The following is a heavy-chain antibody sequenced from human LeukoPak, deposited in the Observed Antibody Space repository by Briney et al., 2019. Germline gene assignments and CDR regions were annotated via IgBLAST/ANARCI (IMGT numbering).Heavy chain of an antibody. V-gene: IGHV3-15*07. CDR3: TTRSPARYCSDGACCSSADY. Sequence: GGSLRLPCAASGFTFSNAWMNWVRQAPGKGLEWVGRIKSKTDGGTTDYAAPVKGRFTISRDDSKNTLYLQMNSLKTEDTAVYYCTTRSPARYCSDGACCSSADYWGQGTLVTVSS. CDR2: IKSKTDGGTT. J-gene: IGHJ4*02. D-gene: IGHD2-15*01. CDR1: GFTFSNAW.